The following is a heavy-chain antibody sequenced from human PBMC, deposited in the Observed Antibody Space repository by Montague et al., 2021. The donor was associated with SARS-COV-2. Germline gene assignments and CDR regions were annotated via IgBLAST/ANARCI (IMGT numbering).Heavy chain of an antibody. CDR3: ARQRKATGVTDLLFDY. CDR1: GGSISSDG. J-gene: IGHJ4*02. V-gene: IGHV4-59*08. D-gene: IGHD4-23*01. Sequence: SETLSLTCTVSGGSISSDGWSWIRQPPGKGLEWIGYIYYSGSTNYNPSLKIRVTISVDTSKNQFSLKLSSVTAAGTAVDYCARQRKATGVTDLLFDYWGQGTLVTVSS. CDR2: IYYSGST.